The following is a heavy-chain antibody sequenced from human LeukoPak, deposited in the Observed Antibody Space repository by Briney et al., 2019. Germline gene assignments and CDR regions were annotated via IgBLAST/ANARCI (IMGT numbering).Heavy chain of an antibody. V-gene: IGHV4-59*12. D-gene: IGHD1-1*01. CDR1: GGSISSYY. J-gene: IGHJ4*02. Sequence: SETLSLTCTISGGSISSYYWSWIRQPPGKGLEWIGYIYHSESTYHNPSLKSRVTISVDRSKNQFSLKLSSVTAADTAVYYCARDNARRYDYWGQGTLVTVSS. CDR2: IYHSEST. CDR3: ARDNARRYDY.